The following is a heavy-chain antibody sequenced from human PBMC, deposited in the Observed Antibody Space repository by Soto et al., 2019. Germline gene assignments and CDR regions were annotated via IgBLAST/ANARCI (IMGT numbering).Heavy chain of an antibody. Sequence: GGSLRLSCTASGFTFGDYAMSWFRQAPGKGLEWVGFIRSKAYGGTTEYAASVKGRFTISRDDSKSIAYLQMNSLKTEDTAVYYCTRVLGYCSSTSCYEDYYYYMDVWGKGTTVTVSS. CDR3: TRVLGYCSSTSCYEDYYYYMDV. J-gene: IGHJ6*03. V-gene: IGHV3-49*03. CDR2: IRSKAYGGTT. D-gene: IGHD2-2*01. CDR1: GFTFGDYA.